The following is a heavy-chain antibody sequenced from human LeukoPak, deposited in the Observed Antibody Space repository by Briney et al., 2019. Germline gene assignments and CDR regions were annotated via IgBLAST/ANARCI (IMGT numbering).Heavy chain of an antibody. Sequence: ASVKVSCKVSGYTLTELSMHWVRQAPGKGLEWMGWISAYNGNTNYAQKLQGRVTMTTDTSTSTAYMELRSLRSDDTAVYYCALGYCSGGSCYTTDFDYWGQGTLVTVSS. J-gene: IGHJ4*02. CDR1: GYTLTELS. V-gene: IGHV1-18*01. CDR3: ALGYCSGGSCYTTDFDY. D-gene: IGHD2-15*01. CDR2: ISAYNGNT.